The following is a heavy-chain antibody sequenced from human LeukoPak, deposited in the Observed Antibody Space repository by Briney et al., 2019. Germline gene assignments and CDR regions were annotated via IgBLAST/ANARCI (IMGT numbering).Heavy chain of an antibody. CDR3: ARASGSGYYFYLDY. CDR1: GFTFSSYG. J-gene: IGHJ4*02. V-gene: IGHV3-30*03. Sequence: GGSLRLSCAASGFTFSSYGMHWVRQAPGKGLEWVAVISYDGSNKYYADSVKGRFTISRDNAKNSLYLQMNTLRAEDTALYYCARASGSGYYFYLDYWGQGTLVTVSS. D-gene: IGHD3-22*01. CDR2: ISYDGSNK.